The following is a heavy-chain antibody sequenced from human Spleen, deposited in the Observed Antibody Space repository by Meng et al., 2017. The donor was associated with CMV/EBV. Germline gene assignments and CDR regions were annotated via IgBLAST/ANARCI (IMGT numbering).Heavy chain of an antibody. Sequence: QVQLQQGGDGLFNPSGTLSLSWSVYGGSFSGYYWSWIRQPPGKGLEWIGEINHSGSTNYNPSLKSRVTISVDTSKNQFSLKLSSVTAADTAVYYCASRQISSGGSAWGQGTLVTVSS. CDR1: GGSFSGYY. CDR3: ASRQISSGGSA. CDR2: INHSGST. V-gene: IGHV4-34*01. J-gene: IGHJ5*02. D-gene: IGHD2-15*01.